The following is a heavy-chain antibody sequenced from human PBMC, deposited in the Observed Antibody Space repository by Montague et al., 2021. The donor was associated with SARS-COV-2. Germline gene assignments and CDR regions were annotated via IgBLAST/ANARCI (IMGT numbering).Heavy chain of an antibody. J-gene: IGHJ2*01. Sequence: SETLSLTCTVSGGSTSSYYWSWIRQPLGKGLEWNGCIYYSWSTNYNSSLKRRVTISVDTSKTQFSLMLNSVTAADTAVYYCARTIVVVSAASRYFDLWGRGTLVTVSS. CDR2: IYYSWST. CDR3: ARTIVVVSAASRYFDL. CDR1: GGSTSSYY. V-gene: IGHV4-59*01. D-gene: IGHD2-2*01.